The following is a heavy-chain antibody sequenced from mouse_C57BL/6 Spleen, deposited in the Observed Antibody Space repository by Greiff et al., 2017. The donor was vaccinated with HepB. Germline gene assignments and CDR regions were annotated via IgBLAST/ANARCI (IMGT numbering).Heavy chain of an antibody. J-gene: IGHJ4*01. CDR2: IDPSDSYT. CDR1: GYTFTSYW. V-gene: IGHV1-69*01. Sequence: QVQLQQSGAELVMPGASVKLSCKASGYTFTSYWMHWVKQRPGQGLEWIGEIDPSDSYTNYNQKFKGKSTLTVDKSSSTAYMQLSSLTSEDSAVYYRARSGTGYAMDYWGQGTSVTVSS. D-gene: IGHD4-1*01. CDR3: ARSGTGYAMDY.